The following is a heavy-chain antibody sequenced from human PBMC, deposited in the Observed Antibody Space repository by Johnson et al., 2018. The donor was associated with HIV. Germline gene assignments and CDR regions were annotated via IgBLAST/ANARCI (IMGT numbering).Heavy chain of an antibody. V-gene: IGHV3-11*04. D-gene: IGHD3-16*01. Sequence: QVQLVESGGGLVKPGGSLRLSCAASGFTFSDDYMSWIRQAPGKGLEWVSYISSSDSAIWYADSLKGRFTISRDNAKNSLYLQMNSLRVEDTAVYYCARDGGRGDFDIWGQGTRVSVSS. J-gene: IGHJ3*02. CDR2: ISSSDSAI. CDR1: GFTFSDDY. CDR3: ARDGGRGDFDI.